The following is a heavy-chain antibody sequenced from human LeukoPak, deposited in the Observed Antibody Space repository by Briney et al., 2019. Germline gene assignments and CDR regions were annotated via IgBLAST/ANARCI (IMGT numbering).Heavy chain of an antibody. D-gene: IGHD6-19*01. J-gene: IGHJ6*02. CDR2: IRSKTYGGTT. V-gene: IGHV3-49*04. CDR1: GFNFGDYA. Sequence: GGSLRLSCAASGFNFGDYAMSWVRQAPGKGLEWLGFIRSKTYGGTTEYAASVKGRFTISRDDSRSIAYLQMNSLKTEDTAVYYCSRGISGWFQPQYYYYYNMDVWGQGTTVTVSS. CDR3: SRGISGWFQPQYYYYYNMDV.